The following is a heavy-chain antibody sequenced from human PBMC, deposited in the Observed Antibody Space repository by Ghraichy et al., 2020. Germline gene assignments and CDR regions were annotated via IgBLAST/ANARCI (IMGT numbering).Heavy chain of an antibody. CDR2: IYYSGST. J-gene: IGHJ3*02. V-gene: IGHV4-39*01. CDR1: GGSISSSSYY. D-gene: IGHD5-24*01. CDR3: ARLEMATITAFDI. Sequence: SETLSLTCTVSGGSISSSSYYWGWIRQPPGKGLEWIGSIYYSGSTYYNPSLKSRVTISVDTSKNQFSLKLSSVTAADTAVYYCARLEMATITAFDIWGQGTMVTVSS.